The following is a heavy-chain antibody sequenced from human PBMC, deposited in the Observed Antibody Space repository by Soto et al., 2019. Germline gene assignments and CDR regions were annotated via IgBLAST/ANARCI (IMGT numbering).Heavy chain of an antibody. CDR3: TTGFLGVDEYHQFDY. Sequence: GGSLRLSCAASGFTFSNAWMSWVRQAPGKGLEWVGRIKSKTDGGTTDYAAPVKGRFTISRDDSKNTLYLQMNSLKTEDTAVYYCTTGFLGVDEYHQFDYWGQGTLVTVSS. CDR1: GFTFSNAW. J-gene: IGHJ4*02. V-gene: IGHV3-15*01. CDR2: IKSKTDGGTT. D-gene: IGHD3-3*01.